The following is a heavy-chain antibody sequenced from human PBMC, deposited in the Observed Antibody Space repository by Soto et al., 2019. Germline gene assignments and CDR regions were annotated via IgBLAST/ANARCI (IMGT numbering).Heavy chain of an antibody. CDR2: ISRSGDST. D-gene: IGHD3-10*01. CDR1: GLIFSNYG. Sequence: EVQLLESGGGLVQPGGSLRLSCAASGLIFSNYGMSWVRQAPGKGLEWVSGISRSGDSTYYADSVKGRFTMSRDNSKNTMLQQMNSLRAEDTAIYYCAKGGYYGSGSYFSTWYDYWGQGTLVTVSS. J-gene: IGHJ4*02. V-gene: IGHV3-23*01. CDR3: AKGGYYGSGSYFSTWYDY.